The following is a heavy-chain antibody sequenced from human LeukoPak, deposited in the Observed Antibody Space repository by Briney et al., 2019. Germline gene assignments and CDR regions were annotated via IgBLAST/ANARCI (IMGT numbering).Heavy chain of an antibody. Sequence: PGGSLRLSCAASGFAFSGSEMNWVRQAPGKGLEYVSAISSNGGSTYYADSVKGRFTISRDNSKNTLYLQMSSLRAEDTAVYYCAQVGRSYYFDYWGQGTLVTVSS. CDR1: GFAFSGSE. V-gene: IGHV3-64D*06. J-gene: IGHJ4*02. D-gene: IGHD2-15*01. CDR3: AQVGRSYYFDY. CDR2: ISSNGGST.